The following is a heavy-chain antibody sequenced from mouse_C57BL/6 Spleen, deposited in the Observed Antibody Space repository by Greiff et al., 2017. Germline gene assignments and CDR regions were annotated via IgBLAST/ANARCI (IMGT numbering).Heavy chain of an antibody. CDR2: INPGSGGT. CDR3: ARSRGSSYEGFAY. V-gene: IGHV1-54*01. Sequence: QVQLQQSGAELVRPGTSVKVSCKASGYAFTNYLIEWVKQRPGQGLEWIGVINPGSGGTNYNEKFKGKATLTADKSSSTAYMQLSSLTSEVAAVYFCARSRGSSYEGFAYWGQGTLVTVSA. J-gene: IGHJ3*01. CDR1: GYAFTNYL. D-gene: IGHD1-1*01.